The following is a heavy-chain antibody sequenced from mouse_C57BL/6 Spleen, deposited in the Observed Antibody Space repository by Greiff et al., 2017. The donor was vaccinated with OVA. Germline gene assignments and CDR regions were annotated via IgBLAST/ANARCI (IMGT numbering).Heavy chain of an antibody. J-gene: IGHJ1*03. CDR2: IRLKSDNYAT. CDR3: TGRRYFDV. Sequence: EVKLQESGGGLVQPGGSMKLSCVASGFTFSNYWMNWVRQSPEKGLEWVAQIRLKSDNYATHYAESVKGRFTISRDDSKSSVYLQMNNLRAEDTGIYYCTGRRYFDVWGTGTTVTVSS. V-gene: IGHV6-3*01. CDR1: GFTFSNYW.